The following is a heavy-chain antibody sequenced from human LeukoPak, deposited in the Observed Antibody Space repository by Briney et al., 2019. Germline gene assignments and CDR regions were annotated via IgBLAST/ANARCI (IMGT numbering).Heavy chain of an antibody. CDR3: ASGYNYGYLFDY. CDR2: IKQDGNEK. Sequence: GGSLRLSCAASGFTFSNYWMSWVRQAPGKGLEWVANIKQDGNEKYYVDSVKGRFTIPRDNAKNSLFLQMSSLRAEDTAVYYCASGYNYGYLFDYWGQGTLVTVSS. V-gene: IGHV3-7*01. J-gene: IGHJ4*02. D-gene: IGHD5-18*01. CDR1: GFTFSNYW.